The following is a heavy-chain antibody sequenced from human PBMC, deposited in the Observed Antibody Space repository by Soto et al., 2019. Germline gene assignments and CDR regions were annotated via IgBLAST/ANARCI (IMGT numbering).Heavy chain of an antibody. Sequence: QVQLQESGPGLVEPSGTLSLTCAVSGGSIRSGNWWSWVRQPPGKGLEWIGEIYHSGTTNYNPSLKXXVXILXDKSKNQFSLKLTSVTAADTAVYYCARQRGYYVDYWGQGTLVTVSS. CDR1: GGSIRSGNW. V-gene: IGHV4-4*02. CDR2: IYHSGTT. J-gene: IGHJ4*02. CDR3: ARQRGYYVDY. D-gene: IGHD3-22*01.